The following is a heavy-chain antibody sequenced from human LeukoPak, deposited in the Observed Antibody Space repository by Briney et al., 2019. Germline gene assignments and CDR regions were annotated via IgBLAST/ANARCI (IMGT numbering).Heavy chain of an antibody. CDR3: TLDRAVAGGSYFDY. CDR2: IYYSGST. CDR1: GGSISSSSYY. D-gene: IGHD6-19*01. Sequence: KPSETLSLTCTVSGGSISSSSYYWGWIRQPPGKGLEWIGSIYYSGSTDYNPSLKSRVTTSVDTSKNQFSLKLSSVTATDTAVYYCTLDRAVAGGSYFDYWGQGTLVTVTS. J-gene: IGHJ4*02. V-gene: IGHV4-39*01.